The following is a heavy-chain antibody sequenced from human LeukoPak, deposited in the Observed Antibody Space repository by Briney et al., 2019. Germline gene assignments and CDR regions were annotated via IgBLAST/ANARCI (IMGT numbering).Heavy chain of an antibody. CDR1: GHTFSNFY. J-gene: IGHJ6*02. CDR2: IYPAIGST. CDR3: ARGGGVATPYLDV. V-gene: IGHV1-46*01. Sequence: ASVKISCKASGHTFSNFYIYWVRQAPGQGLEWTGMIYPAIGSTTYAQKVQGRITLTRDTSTDTVYMELNSLRSEDTAVYYCARGGGVATPYLDVWGQGTTVTVSS. D-gene: IGHD4-23*01.